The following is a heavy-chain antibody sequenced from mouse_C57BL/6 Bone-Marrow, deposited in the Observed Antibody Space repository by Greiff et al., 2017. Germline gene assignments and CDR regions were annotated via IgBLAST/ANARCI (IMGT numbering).Heavy chain of an antibody. V-gene: IGHV6-3*01. CDR1: GFTFSNYW. CDR3: TRRGTEYAKGY. Sequence: EVQGVESGGGLVQPGGSMKLSCVASGFTFSNYWMNWVRQSPEKGLEWVAQIRLKSDNYATHYAESVKGRFTISRDDSKSSVYLQMNNLRAEDTGIYYCTRRGTEYAKGYWGQGTSVTVSS. CDR2: IRLKSDNYAT. J-gene: IGHJ4*01. D-gene: IGHD3-3*01.